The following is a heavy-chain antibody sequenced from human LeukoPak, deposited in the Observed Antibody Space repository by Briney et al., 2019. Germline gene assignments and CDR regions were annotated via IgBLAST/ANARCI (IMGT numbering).Heavy chain of an antibody. D-gene: IGHD3-22*01. CDR1: GGSFSGYY. Sequence: SETLSLSCAVYGGSFSGYYWSWIRQPPGKGLEWIGEINHSGSTNYNPSLKSRVTISVDTSKNQFSLKLSSVTAADTAVYYCARAPGYYDSSGVNWFDPWGQGTLVTVSS. CDR2: INHSGST. J-gene: IGHJ5*02. CDR3: ARAPGYYDSSGVNWFDP. V-gene: IGHV4-34*01.